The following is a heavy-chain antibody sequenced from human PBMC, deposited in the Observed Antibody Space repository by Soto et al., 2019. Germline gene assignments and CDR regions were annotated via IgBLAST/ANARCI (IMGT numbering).Heavy chain of an antibody. Sequence: GESLKISCKASGYSFPYYWIGWVRQMPGKGLVWLGIIYPDDSDTRYNPSFQGQVTISADDSISTAYLKRSSLKASDTAMYYCGGPWQGVLTNGYGYCGHGTLVTV. CDR2: IYPDDSDT. J-gene: IGHJ4*01. V-gene: IGHV5-51*01. CDR3: GGPWQGVLTNGYGY. D-gene: IGHD5-18*01. CDR1: GYSFPYYW.